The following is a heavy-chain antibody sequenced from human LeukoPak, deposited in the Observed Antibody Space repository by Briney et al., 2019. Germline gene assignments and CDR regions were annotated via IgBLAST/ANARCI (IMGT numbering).Heavy chain of an antibody. CDR2: ISGSGGST. V-gene: IGHV3-23*01. CDR1: GFTFSSYA. J-gene: IGHJ4*02. D-gene: IGHD2-8*02. Sequence: GGSLRLSGAASGFTFSSYAMSWVRQAPGKGLEWVSAISGSGGSTYYADSVKGRFTISRDNSKNTLYLQTNSLRAEDTAVYYCAKDLVGHFDYWGQGTLVTVSS. CDR3: AKDLVGHFDY.